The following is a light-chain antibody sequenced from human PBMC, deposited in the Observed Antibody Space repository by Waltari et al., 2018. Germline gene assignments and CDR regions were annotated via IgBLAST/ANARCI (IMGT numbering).Light chain of an antibody. V-gene: IGKV3-15*01. CDR3: QQYNNLYT. J-gene: IGKJ2*01. CDR2: GAS. CDR1: QSVRSN. Sequence: EIVMTQSPATLSVSPGERATLSCRASQSVRSNLAWYQQKPGQAPRLLIYGASTRATGIPARFSGSGSGTEFTLTISSLQSEDVAVYYCQQYNNLYTFGQGTKLEI.